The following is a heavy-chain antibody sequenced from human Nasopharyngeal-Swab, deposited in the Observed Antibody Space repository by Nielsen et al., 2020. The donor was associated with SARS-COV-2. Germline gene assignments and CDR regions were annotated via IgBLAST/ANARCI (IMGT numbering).Heavy chain of an antibody. V-gene: IGHV1-18*04. Sequence: ASVKVSCKASGYTFTSYGIGWVRQAPGQGLEWMGWISAYDGNTNYAQNFQARVTMTTDTSTSIAYMELGSLRSEDTAVYYCASRRKADAFDIWGQGTMVTVSS. CDR1: GYTFTSYG. J-gene: IGHJ3*02. CDR2: ISAYDGNT. CDR3: ASRRKADAFDI.